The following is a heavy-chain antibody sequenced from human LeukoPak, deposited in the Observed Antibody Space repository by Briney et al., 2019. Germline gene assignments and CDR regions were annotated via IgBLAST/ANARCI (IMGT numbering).Heavy chain of an antibody. D-gene: IGHD6-13*01. CDR1: GFIFNTYW. J-gene: IGHJ4*02. V-gene: IGHV5-10-1*01. CDR2: VDPTDSDV. Sequence: GESLRISCKGSGFIFNTYWISWVRQMPGKGLEWMGIVDPTDSDVDYSPSFQGHVTISSDASTSTVYLQWSSLKASDTAVYYCARRARYHSSFPLDFWGQGTQVIVSS. CDR3: ARRARYHSSFPLDF.